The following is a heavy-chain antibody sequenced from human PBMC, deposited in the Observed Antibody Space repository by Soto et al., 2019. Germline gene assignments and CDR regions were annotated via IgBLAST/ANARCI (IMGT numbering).Heavy chain of an antibody. Sequence: SETLSLTCTVSGGSISSSSYYWGWIRQPPGKGKEWIGSIYYSGSTYYNPSLKSRVTISVDTSKNQFSLKLSSVTAADTAVYYCARHAARPIDYYYYYMDVWGKGTTVTVSS. D-gene: IGHD6-6*01. CDR1: GGSISSSSYY. CDR2: IYYSGST. V-gene: IGHV4-39*01. CDR3: ARHAARPIDYYYYYMDV. J-gene: IGHJ6*03.